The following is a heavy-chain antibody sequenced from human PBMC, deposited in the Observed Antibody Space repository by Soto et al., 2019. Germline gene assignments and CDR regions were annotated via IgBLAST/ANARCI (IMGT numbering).Heavy chain of an antibody. CDR3: AGVTGYPNYYGMDV. CDR2: IDPSDSYT. CDR1: GYRFTSYW. J-gene: IGHJ6*02. Sequence: PGESLKISCKGSGYRFTSYWITWVRQMPGKGLEWMGRIDPSDSYTNYSPSFQGHVSMSADKSISTAYLQWSSLKASDTAMYYCAGVTGYPNYYGMDVWGQGTTVTVSS. V-gene: IGHV5-10-1*01. D-gene: IGHD3-9*01.